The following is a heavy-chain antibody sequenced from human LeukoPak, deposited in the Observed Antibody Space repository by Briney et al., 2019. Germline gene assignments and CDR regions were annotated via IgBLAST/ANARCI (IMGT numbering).Heavy chain of an antibody. Sequence: GGSLRLSCAASGFTFSDFAMNWLRQAPGKGLEWVSPITASSTAIYSADSVKGRFTISRDNAKNFLYLQMNSLRAEDTAVYYCARTYYDILTGYNPYFDYWGQGILVTVSS. CDR1: GFTFSDFA. J-gene: IGHJ4*02. CDR3: ARTYYDILTGYNPYFDY. D-gene: IGHD3-9*01. CDR2: ITASSTAI. V-gene: IGHV3-21*01.